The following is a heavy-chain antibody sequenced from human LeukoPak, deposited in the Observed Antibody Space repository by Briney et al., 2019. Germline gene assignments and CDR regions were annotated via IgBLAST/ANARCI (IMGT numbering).Heavy chain of an antibody. J-gene: IGHJ3*02. V-gene: IGHV3-30-3*01. CDR2: ISYDGSNK. CDR1: GFTFSSYA. D-gene: IGHD6-13*01. Sequence: GGSLRLSCAASGFTFSSYAMHWVRQAPGKGLEWVAVISYDGSNKYYADSVKGRFTISRDNSKNTLYLQMNSLRAEDTAVYYCARVVPPYSSSWYKGAFDIWGQETMVTVSS. CDR3: ARVVPPYSSSWYKGAFDI.